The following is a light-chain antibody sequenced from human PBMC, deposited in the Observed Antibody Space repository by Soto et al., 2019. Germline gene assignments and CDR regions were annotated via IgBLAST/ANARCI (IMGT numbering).Light chain of an antibody. CDR2: GAS. CDR1: QSVSSSY. V-gene: IGKV3-20*01. Sequence: EIVLTQSPGTLSLSPGERATHSCRASQSVSSSYLAWYQQKPGQAPRLLIYGASSRATGIPDRFSGSGSGTDFTLTISRLEPEDFAVYYCQQYGSSQWTFGQGTKVHIK. J-gene: IGKJ1*01. CDR3: QQYGSSQWT.